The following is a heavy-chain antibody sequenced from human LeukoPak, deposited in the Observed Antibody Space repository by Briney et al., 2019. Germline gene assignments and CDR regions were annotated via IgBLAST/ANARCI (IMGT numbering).Heavy chain of an antibody. J-gene: IGHJ3*02. CDR3: ARTSSSWPRYAFDI. Sequence: GRSLRLSCAASGFTFDDYAMYWVRQAPGKGLEWVSVIYSGGSTYYAASVKGRFTISRANSKNTLYLQMNSLRAEDTAVYYCARTSSSWPRYAFDIWGQGTMVTVSS. CDR1: GFTFDDYA. D-gene: IGHD6-13*01. V-gene: IGHV3-53*01. CDR2: IYSGGST.